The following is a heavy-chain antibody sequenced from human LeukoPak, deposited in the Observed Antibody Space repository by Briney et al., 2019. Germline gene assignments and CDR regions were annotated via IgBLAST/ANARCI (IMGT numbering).Heavy chain of an antibody. CDR3: ARGHNSGYYLKY. Sequence: GGSLRLSCVGSGFNFRTYNMNWVRQAPGKGLEWVSDISGSSSYTDYADSVKGRFTISKDNANSSVFLQMDSLRAEDTAVYYCARGHNSGYYLKYWGQGTLDTVSS. J-gene: IGHJ4*02. D-gene: IGHD3-22*01. CDR2: ISGSSSYT. V-gene: IGHV3-21*05. CDR1: GFNFRTYN.